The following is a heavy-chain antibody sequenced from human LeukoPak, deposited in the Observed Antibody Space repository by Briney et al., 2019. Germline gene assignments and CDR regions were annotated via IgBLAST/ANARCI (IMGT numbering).Heavy chain of an antibody. Sequence: SETLSLTCTVSGSSISSSSYYWGWIRQPQGKGREWIGSIYYSGSTYYNPSLNSRVTISVDPSKNQFSLKLSSVTAADTAVYYWARELLVTSHYFDYWGQGTLVTVSS. CDR2: IYYSGST. V-gene: IGHV4-39*07. J-gene: IGHJ4*02. D-gene: IGHD2-21*02. CDR3: ARELLVTSHYFDY. CDR1: GSSISSSSYY.